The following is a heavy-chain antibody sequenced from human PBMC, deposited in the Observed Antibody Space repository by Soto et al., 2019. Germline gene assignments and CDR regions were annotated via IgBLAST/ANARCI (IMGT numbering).Heavy chain of an antibody. V-gene: IGHV4-34*01. CDR1: GGSFSGYY. D-gene: IGHD6-13*01. Sequence: KASETLSLTCAVYGGSFSGYYWRWIRQPPGKGLEWMGEINHSGSTNHNPSLKSRVTISVDTSKNQFSLKLSSVTAADTAVYYGARIKSSSWDRVWIDPWGQGTLVTVSS. CDR2: INHSGST. CDR3: ARIKSSSWDRVWIDP. J-gene: IGHJ5*02.